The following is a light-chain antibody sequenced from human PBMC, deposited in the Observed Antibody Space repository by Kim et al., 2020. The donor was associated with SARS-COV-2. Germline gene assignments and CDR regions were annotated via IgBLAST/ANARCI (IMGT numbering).Light chain of an antibody. J-gene: IGLJ1*01. V-gene: IGLV2-11*01. CDR3: CSYAGSYTYV. CDR1: SSDVGGYNF. Sequence: GQSGTISCTGTSSDVGGYNFVSWYQQHPGKAPKLMIYDVSKRPSGVPDHFSGSKSGNTASLTISGLQAEDEADYYCCSYAGSYTYVFGTGTKVTVL. CDR2: DVS.